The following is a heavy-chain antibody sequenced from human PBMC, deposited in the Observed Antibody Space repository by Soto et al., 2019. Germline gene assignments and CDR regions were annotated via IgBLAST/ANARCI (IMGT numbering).Heavy chain of an antibody. D-gene: IGHD2-2*01. Sequence: GGSLRLSCAASGFTFSSYGMHWVRQAPGKGLEWVAVISYDGSNKYYADSVKGRFTISRDNSKNTLYLQMNSLRAEDTAVYYCAKDRRGYCSSTSCPYFDYWGQGTLVTSPQ. CDR3: AKDRRGYCSSTSCPYFDY. J-gene: IGHJ4*02. CDR2: ISYDGSNK. CDR1: GFTFSSYG. V-gene: IGHV3-30*18.